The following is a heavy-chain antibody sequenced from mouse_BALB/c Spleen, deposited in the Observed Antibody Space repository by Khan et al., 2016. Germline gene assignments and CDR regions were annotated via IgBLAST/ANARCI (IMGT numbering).Heavy chain of an antibody. CDR1: GYSFTNYG. V-gene: IGHV9-3*02. CDR2: IDTNTGEP. Sequence: QIQLVQSGPELKKPGETVKISCKASGYSFTNYGMNWVKQAPGKGLKWMGWIDTNTGEPTYAEEFKGRFAFSLETSAITAYLQINNLKNDDTATXSCARGGYDYAWFAYWGQGTLVTVSA. CDR3: ARGGYDYAWFAY. D-gene: IGHD2-4*01. J-gene: IGHJ3*01.